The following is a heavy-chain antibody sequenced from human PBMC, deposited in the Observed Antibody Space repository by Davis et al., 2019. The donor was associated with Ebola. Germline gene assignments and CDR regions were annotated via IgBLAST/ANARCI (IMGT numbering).Heavy chain of an antibody. Sequence: GESLKISCKGSGYSFTSYWIGWVRQMPGKGLEWMGIIYPSDSDTRYSPSFQGQVTISADKSITTAYLQWSSLKASDTAMYYCARLGLSSLPGSYNWFDPWGQGTLVTVSS. V-gene: IGHV5-51*01. CDR2: IYPSDSDT. CDR3: ARLGLSSLPGSYNWFDP. D-gene: IGHD6-13*01. CDR1: GYSFTSYW. J-gene: IGHJ5*02.